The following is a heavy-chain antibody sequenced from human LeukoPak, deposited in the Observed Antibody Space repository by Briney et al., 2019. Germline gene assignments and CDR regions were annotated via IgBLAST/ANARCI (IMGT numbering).Heavy chain of an antibody. Sequence: ASVKVSCKASGYTFTGYYMHWVRQAPGQGLEWMGWINPNSGGTNYAQKFQGRVTMTRDTSISKAYMELSRLRSDDTAVYYCARDGCSGGSCYLYNWFDPWGQGTLVTVSS. J-gene: IGHJ5*02. V-gene: IGHV1-2*02. CDR1: GYTFTGYY. CDR3: ARDGCSGGSCYLYNWFDP. CDR2: INPNSGGT. D-gene: IGHD2-15*01.